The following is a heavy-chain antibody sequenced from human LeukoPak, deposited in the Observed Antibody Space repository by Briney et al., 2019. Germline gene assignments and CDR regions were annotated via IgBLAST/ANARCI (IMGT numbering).Heavy chain of an antibody. V-gene: IGHV3-53*01. Sequence: GGSLRLSCAASGFTVSTSYMNSVRQAPGKGLEWVSVIYSGGNTYYADSVKGRFTISRDNSKNTLFLQMNSLRAEDTAVYYCAREDHWGQGTLVTVSS. J-gene: IGHJ4*02. CDR1: GFTVSTSY. CDR3: AREDH. CDR2: IYSGGNT.